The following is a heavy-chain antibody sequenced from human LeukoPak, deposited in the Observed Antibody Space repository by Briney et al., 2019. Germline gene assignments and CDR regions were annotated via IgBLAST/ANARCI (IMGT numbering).Heavy chain of an antibody. V-gene: IGHV4-39*07. J-gene: IGHJ4*02. Sequence: SETLSLTCTVSVGSISISSYYWGWVRQPPGKGLGWIGSINYNASTYNSQSLKSRVAISVHTSKNQFSLKVSSVTAADTAGYHCARAHYDSSGYYFDYWRQGTLLSVPS. D-gene: IGHD3-22*01. CDR1: VGSISISSYY. CDR3: ARAHYDSSGYYFDY. CDR2: INYNAST.